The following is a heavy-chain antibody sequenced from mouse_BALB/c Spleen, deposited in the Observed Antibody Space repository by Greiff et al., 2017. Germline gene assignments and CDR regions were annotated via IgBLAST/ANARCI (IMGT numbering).Heavy chain of an antibody. J-gene: IGHJ2*01. CDR1: GFTFSSFG. D-gene: IGHD4-1*01. V-gene: IGHV5-17*02. Sequence: EVKLVESGGGLVQPGGSRKLSCAASGFTFSSFGMHWVRQAPEKGLEWVAYISSGSSTIYYADTVKGRFTISRDNPKNTLFLQMTSLRSEDTAMYYCARRETGDYFDYWGQGTTLTVSS. CDR2: ISSGSSTI. CDR3: ARRETGDYFDY.